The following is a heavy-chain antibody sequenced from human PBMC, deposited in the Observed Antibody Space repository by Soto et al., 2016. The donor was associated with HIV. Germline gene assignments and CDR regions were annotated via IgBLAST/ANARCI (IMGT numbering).Heavy chain of an antibody. D-gene: IGHD6-13*01. V-gene: IGHV3-48*04. CDR1: GFTFSSYS. Sequence: VQLVESGGGLVQPGGSLRLSCAASGFTFSSYSMNWVRQAPGKGLEWVSYISSSSSTIYYADSVKGRFTISRDNAKNSLYLQMNSLRVEDTAVYYCARSSGYSSSSRSPFDPVGHGNPGHRLL. CDR3: ARSSGYSSSSRSPFDP. CDR2: ISSSSSTI. J-gene: IGHJ5*02.